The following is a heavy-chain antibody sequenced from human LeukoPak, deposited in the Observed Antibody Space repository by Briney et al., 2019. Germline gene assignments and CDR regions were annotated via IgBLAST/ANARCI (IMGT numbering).Heavy chain of an antibody. Sequence: ASVKVSCKASGYTFTAYYMHWVRQAPGQGLEWMGYINPHSGDTIYAPNFQGRVTMTRDTSISTVYMELSNLRSDDTAVYYCSTEDKYCSSPSCNDYWGQGTLVTVSS. D-gene: IGHD2-2*01. CDR3: STEDKYCSSPSCNDY. V-gene: IGHV1-2*02. CDR1: GYTFTAYY. J-gene: IGHJ4*02. CDR2: INPHSGDT.